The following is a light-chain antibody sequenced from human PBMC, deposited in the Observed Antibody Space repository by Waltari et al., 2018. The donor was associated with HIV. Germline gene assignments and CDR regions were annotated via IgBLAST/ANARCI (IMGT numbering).Light chain of an antibody. CDR3: HQYNNWPQT. J-gene: IGKJ1*01. CDR1: QSVSSN. CDR2: GAS. V-gene: IGKV3-15*01. Sequence: EIVMTQSPATLSVSPGERATLSCRASQSVSSNLAWYQQKPGQAPRVLIYGASTRATCIPARFSGSGSGTEFTLTISSLQSEDFAVYYCHQYNNWPQTFGQGTKVEIK.